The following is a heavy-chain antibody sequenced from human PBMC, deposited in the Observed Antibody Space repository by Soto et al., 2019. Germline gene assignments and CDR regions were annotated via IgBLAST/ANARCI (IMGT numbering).Heavy chain of an antibody. D-gene: IGHD2-2*01. V-gene: IGHV3-74*01. J-gene: IGHJ4*02. CDR3: VRDLSPSSSSYLGY. CDR1: GFPFSDYW. CDR2: ISSDGTQT. Sequence: EVQLVESGGGVVQPGGSLRLSCAASGFPFSDYWMHWVRQVPGKGLVWVARISSDGTQTIYADSVKGRFTISRDNAKNTLSLRMNRPRVEETAVYFCVRDLSPSSSSYLGYWGQGTHVSVAS.